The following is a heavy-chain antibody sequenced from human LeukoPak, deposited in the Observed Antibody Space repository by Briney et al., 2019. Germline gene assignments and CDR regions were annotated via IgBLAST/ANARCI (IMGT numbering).Heavy chain of an antibody. CDR1: GFTFSSYW. CDR3: ARDYGDYEPGRHHYYYYYMDV. V-gene: IGHV3-7*01. D-gene: IGHD4-17*01. CDR2: IKQDGSEK. J-gene: IGHJ6*03. Sequence: GGSLRLSCAASGFTFSSYWMSWVRQAPGKGLEWVANIKQDGSEKYYVDSVKGRFTISRDNAKNSLYLQMNSLRAEDTAVYYCARDYGDYEPGRHHYYYYYMDVWGKGTTVTVSS.